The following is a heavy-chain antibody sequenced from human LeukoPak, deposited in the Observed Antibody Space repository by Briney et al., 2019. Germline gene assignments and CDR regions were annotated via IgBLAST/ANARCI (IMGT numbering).Heavy chain of an antibody. J-gene: IGHJ3*01. V-gene: IGHV3-74*01. CDR1: GFTFSSYW. Sequence: QPGGSLRLSCAASGFTFSSYWMHWIRHAPGKGLVWVSRIKRDGSSPAYADSVKGRFTISRDNAKNTLYLQMNSLRAEDTAVYYCARDHHRRLYDSQARDTFAFWGQGTMVTVSS. CDR3: ARDHHRRLYDSQARDTFAF. D-gene: IGHD3-22*01. CDR2: IKRDGSSP.